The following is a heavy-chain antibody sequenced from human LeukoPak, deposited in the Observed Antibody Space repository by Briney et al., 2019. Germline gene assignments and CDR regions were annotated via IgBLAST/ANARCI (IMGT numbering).Heavy chain of an antibody. CDR1: GFPFSSYA. CDR3: AKDLTDYDYIWGSYRYAGYFQR. CDR2: ISGSGDST. Sequence: GGSLRLSCEASGFPFSSYAMTWVRQAPGKGLEWVSAISGSGDSTFYADSVKGRFTISRDNSKNTLYLEMNSLRAEDTAVYYCAKDLTDYDYIWGSYRYAGYFQRWGQGTLVSVSS. V-gene: IGHV3-23*01. J-gene: IGHJ1*01. D-gene: IGHD3-16*02.